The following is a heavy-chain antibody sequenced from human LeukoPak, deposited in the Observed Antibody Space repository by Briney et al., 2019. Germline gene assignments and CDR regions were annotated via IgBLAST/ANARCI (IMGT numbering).Heavy chain of an antibody. D-gene: IGHD3-10*01. CDR2: ISYDGSNK. CDR3: ARDLLPSSQEWFGELDMDV. CDR1: GFTFSSYA. J-gene: IGHJ6*02. V-gene: IGHV3-30-3*01. Sequence: GGSLRLSCAASGFTFSSYAMHWVRQAPGKGLEWVAVISYDGSNKYYADSVKGRFTISRDNSKNTLYLQMNSLRAEDTAVYYCARDLLPSSQEWFGELDMDVWGQGTTVTVSS.